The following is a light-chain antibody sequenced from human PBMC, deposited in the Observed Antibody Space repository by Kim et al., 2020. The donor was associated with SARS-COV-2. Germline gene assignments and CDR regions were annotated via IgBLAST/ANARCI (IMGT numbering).Light chain of an antibody. Sequence: GKTGTISSTRSGGSSASNDVQWSQQRPGSATTTVIYEDNQRPSGVPDRFSGSIDSSSNSASLTISGLKTEDEAGYYCQSYDSSNVVFGGGTQLTVL. CDR2: EDN. CDR1: GGSSASND. CDR3: QSYDSSNVV. J-gene: IGLJ2*01. V-gene: IGLV6-57*03.